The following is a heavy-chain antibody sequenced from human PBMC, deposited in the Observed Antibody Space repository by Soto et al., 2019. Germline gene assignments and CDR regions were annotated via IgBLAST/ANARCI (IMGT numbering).Heavy chain of an antibody. CDR1: GFTFSSYS. J-gene: IGHJ4*02. CDR2: ISSSSSYI. CDR3: ARALGSFPGDFIPFDY. D-gene: IGHD2-21*02. Sequence: LRLSCAASGFTFSSYSXNWVRQAPGKGLEWVSSISSSSSYIYYADSVKGRFTISRDNAKNSLYLQMNSLRAEDTAVYYCARALGSFPGDFIPFDYWGQGTLVTVSS. V-gene: IGHV3-21*01.